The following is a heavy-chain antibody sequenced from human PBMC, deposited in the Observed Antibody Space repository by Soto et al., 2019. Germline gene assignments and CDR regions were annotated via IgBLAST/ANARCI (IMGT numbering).Heavy chain of an antibody. Sequence: GGSLRLSCAASGFTFSSYGMHWVRQAPGKGLEWVAVISYDGSNKYYADSVKGRFTISRDNSKNTLYLQMNSLRAEDTAVYYCAKDSTTRPLVLRYYYMDVWGKGTTVTVSS. D-gene: IGHD6-13*01. CDR3: AKDSTTRPLVLRYYYMDV. CDR1: GFTFSSYG. V-gene: IGHV3-30*18. J-gene: IGHJ6*03. CDR2: ISYDGSNK.